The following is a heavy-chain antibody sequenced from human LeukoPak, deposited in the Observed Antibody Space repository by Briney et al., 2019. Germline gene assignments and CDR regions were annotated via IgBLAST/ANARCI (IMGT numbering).Heavy chain of an antibody. V-gene: IGHV1-69*02. CDR3: ARGGDKGWFDP. Sequence: SVKVSCKASGGTFSSYTISCVRQAPGQGLEWMGRIIPILGIANYAQKFQGRVTITADKSTSTVYMELSSLRSEDTAVYYCARGGDKGWFDPWGQGTLVTVSS. CDR2: IIPILGIA. CDR1: GGTFSSYT. D-gene: IGHD4-17*01. J-gene: IGHJ5*02.